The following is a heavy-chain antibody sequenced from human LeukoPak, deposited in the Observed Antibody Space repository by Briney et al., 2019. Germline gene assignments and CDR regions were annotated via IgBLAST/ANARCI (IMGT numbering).Heavy chain of an antibody. D-gene: IGHD6-13*01. J-gene: IGHJ4*02. CDR1: GFTFSNYW. V-gene: IGHV3-7*01. CDR3: ARPPNIAAAGQD. CDR2: IKRDGSEK. Sequence: PGGSLRLSCAASGFTFSNYWMTWVRQAPGKGLEWVANIKRDGSEKYYIDSVKGRFTISRDSAKNLLYLQMNSLRAEDTAVYYCARPPNIAAAGQDWGQGTLVTVSS.